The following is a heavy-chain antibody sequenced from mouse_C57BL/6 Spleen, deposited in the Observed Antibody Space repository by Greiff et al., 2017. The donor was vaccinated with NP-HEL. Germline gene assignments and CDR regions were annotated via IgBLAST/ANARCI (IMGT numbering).Heavy chain of an antibody. V-gene: IGHV1-64*01. Sequence: QVQLQQPGAELVKPGASVKLSCKASGYTFTSYWMHWVKQRPGQGLEWIGMIHPNSGSTNYNEKFKSKATLTVDKSSSTAYMQLSSLTSEDSAVYYCARSRLTGTPHWYFDVWGTGTTVTVSS. CDR2: IHPNSGST. CDR1: GYTFTSYW. D-gene: IGHD4-1*01. J-gene: IGHJ1*03. CDR3: ARSRLTGTPHWYFDV.